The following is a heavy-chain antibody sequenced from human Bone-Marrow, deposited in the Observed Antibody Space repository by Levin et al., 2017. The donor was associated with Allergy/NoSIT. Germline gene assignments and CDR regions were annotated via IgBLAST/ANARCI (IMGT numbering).Heavy chain of an antibody. J-gene: IGHJ4*02. CDR3: VHAPQTGNYYDSDNYRPYFEY. D-gene: IGHD3-16*01. V-gene: IGHV3-33*05. CDR2: ISYDGRNK. CDR1: GFTFWSYG. Sequence: GGSLRLSCETSGFTFWSYGMNWVRQAPGKGLEWVAVISYDGRNKDYVDSVKGRFTISRDNSANTLYLQMNGLRVEDTAVYYCVHAPQTGNYYDSDNYRPYFEYWGQGTLVTVSA.